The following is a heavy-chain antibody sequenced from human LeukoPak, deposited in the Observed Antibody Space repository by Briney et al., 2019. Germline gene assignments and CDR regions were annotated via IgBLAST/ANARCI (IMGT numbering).Heavy chain of an antibody. Sequence: PGGALELSLSASGFTFSSFSMDWVRPAPGKGRGGVSSISSSSSYIYYADSVKGRFTISRDNAKNSLYLQMNSLRAEDTAVYYCAREYVGPWYFDYWGQGTLVTVSS. D-gene: IGHD1-26*01. J-gene: IGHJ4*02. CDR1: GFTFSSFS. CDR3: AREYVGPWYFDY. V-gene: IGHV3-21*01. CDR2: ISSSSSYI.